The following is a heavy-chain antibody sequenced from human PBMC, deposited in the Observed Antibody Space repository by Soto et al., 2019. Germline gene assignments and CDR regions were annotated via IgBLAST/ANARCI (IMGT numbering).Heavy chain of an antibody. CDR2: INHSGST. CDR1: GGSFSGYY. J-gene: IGHJ6*02. D-gene: IGHD6-6*01. V-gene: IGHV4-34*01. CDR3: ARGHGYSSSFLSGGMDV. Sequence: PSETLSLTCAVYGGSFSGYYWSWIRQPPGKGLEWTGEINHSGSTNYNPSLKSRVTISVDTSKNQFSLKLSSVTAADTAVYYCARGHGYSSSFLSGGMDVWGQGTTVTVS.